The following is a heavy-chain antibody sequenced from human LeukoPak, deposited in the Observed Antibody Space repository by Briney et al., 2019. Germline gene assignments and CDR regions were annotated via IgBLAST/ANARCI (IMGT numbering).Heavy chain of an antibody. D-gene: IGHD3-16*01. V-gene: IGHV3-74*01. CDR2: ISSDGSST. CDR3: ARDWGGYGPTSHDY. J-gene: IGHJ4*02. Sequence: GGSLRLSCAASGFTFSSYWMHWVRHAPGRGLVWVSRISSDGSSTIYADPVKGRFTISRDNAKNTLYLQMNSLRAEDTAVYYCARDWGGYGPTSHDYWGQGTLVTVSS. CDR1: GFTFSSYW.